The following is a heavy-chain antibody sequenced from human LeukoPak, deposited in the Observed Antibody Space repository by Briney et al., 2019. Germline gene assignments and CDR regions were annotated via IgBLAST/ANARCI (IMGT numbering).Heavy chain of an antibody. CDR2: INPNSGGT. CDR1: GYTFTGYY. V-gene: IGHV1-2*02. J-gene: IGHJ5*02. CDR3: ARDYVGDNWFDP. D-gene: IGHD3-16*01. Sequence: ASVKVSFKASGYTFTGYYMYWVRQAPGQGLEWMGWINPNSGGTNYAQKFQGRVTMTRDTSISTAYMELSRLRSDDTAVYYCARDYVGDNWFDPWGQGTLVTVSS.